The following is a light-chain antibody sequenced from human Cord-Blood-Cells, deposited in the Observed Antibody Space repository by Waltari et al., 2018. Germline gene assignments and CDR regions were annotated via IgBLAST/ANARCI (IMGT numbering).Light chain of an antibody. Sequence: DIVMTQPPATLSVFPGERATLSCRASHSVSSDLAWYQQKPGQPPRLLSFGASTRATGIPSRFSGSGSGTEFTLTISSLQSEDFAVYYCQQYNNWPPVTFGQGTKVEIK. CDR1: HSVSSD. CDR2: GAS. V-gene: IGKV3-15*01. J-gene: IGKJ1*01. CDR3: QQYNNWPPVT.